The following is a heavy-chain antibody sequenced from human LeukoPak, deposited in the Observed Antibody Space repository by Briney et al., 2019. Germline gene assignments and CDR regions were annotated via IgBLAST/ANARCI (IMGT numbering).Heavy chain of an antibody. V-gene: IGHV3-21*01. J-gene: IGHJ4*02. CDR1: GFTFSSYS. D-gene: IGHD6-19*01. Sequence: PGGSLRLSCAASGFTFSSYSMNWVRQAPGKGLEWVSSISSSSTYMYYADSMKGRFTISRDNAKNSLYLQMDSLGAEDTAVYYCGRVRDSSGWYSDYWGQGTLVTVS. CDR2: ISSSSTYM. CDR3: GRVRDSSGWYSDY.